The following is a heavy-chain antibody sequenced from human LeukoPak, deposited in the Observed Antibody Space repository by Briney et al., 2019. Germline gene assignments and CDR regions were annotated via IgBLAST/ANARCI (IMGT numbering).Heavy chain of an antibody. J-gene: IGHJ4*02. CDR2: ISYDGSNK. Sequence: PGGSLRLPCADSGFTFSSCDMHWVRQAPGKGLEWVAVISYDGSNKYYADSVEGRFTISRDNSKNTLYLQMNSLRAEDTAVYYCARDPSGHYYFDYWGQGTLVTVSS. V-gene: IGHV3-30*04. CDR3: ARDPSGHYYFDY. CDR1: GFTFSSCD. D-gene: IGHD3-3*02.